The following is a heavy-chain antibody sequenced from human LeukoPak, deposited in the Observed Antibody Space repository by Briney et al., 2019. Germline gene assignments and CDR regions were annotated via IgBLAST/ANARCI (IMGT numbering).Heavy chain of an antibody. CDR2: INHSGST. J-gene: IGHJ4*02. V-gene: IGHV4-34*01. CDR1: GGSFSGYY. Sequence: SETLCLTCAVYGGSFSGYYWSWIRQPPGKGLEWIGEINHSGSTNYNPSLKSRVTISVDTSKNQFSLKVSSVTAADTAVYFCARHLDYYEGTGYSLIYFDYWGQGTLVTVSS. D-gene: IGHD3-22*01. CDR3: ARHLDYYEGTGYSLIYFDY.